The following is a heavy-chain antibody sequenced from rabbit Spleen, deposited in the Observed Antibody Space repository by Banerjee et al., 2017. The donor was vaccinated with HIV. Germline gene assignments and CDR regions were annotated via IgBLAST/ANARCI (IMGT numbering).Heavy chain of an antibody. CDR3: VREDVYGYPFPTKL. CDR2: IAGSSSGFT. J-gene: IGHJ4*01. V-gene: IGHV1S45*01. Sequence: QEQLEESGGDLVKPEGSLTLTCKASGFDLSSYYYICWVRQAPGKGLEWFSCIAGSSSGFTYSATWAKGRFTISSDNAQNTVDLQMHRLTAADTATYFCVREDVYGYPFPTKLWGPGTLVTVS. D-gene: IGHD6-1*01. CDR1: GFDLSSYYY.